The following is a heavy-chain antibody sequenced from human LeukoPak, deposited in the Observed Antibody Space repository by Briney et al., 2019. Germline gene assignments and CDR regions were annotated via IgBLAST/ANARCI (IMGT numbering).Heavy chain of an antibody. Sequence: SETLSLTCTVSGGSISSHYWSWIRQPPGKGLEWIGYIYYSGSTNYNPSLKSRVTISVDTPKNQFSLKLSSVTAADTAVYYCARDPESSSGYYYYYMDVWGKGTTVTVSS. V-gene: IGHV4-59*11. D-gene: IGHD6-6*01. CDR2: IYYSGST. CDR1: GGSISSHY. CDR3: ARDPESSSGYYYYYMDV. J-gene: IGHJ6*03.